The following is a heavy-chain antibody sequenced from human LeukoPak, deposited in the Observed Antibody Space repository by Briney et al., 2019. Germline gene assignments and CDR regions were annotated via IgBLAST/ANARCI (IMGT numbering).Heavy chain of an antibody. D-gene: IGHD3-10*01. CDR2: INSDGSST. CDR1: GFTFSSYW. V-gene: IGHV3-74*01. J-gene: IGHJ5*02. CDR3: ARGYYYGSGSSPNNWFDP. Sequence: GGSLRLSCAASGFTFSSYWMHWVRQAPGKGLVWVSRINSDGSSTSYADSVKGRFTISRDNAKNTLYLQMNSLRAEDTAVYYCARGYYYGSGSSPNNWFDPWGQGTLVTVSS.